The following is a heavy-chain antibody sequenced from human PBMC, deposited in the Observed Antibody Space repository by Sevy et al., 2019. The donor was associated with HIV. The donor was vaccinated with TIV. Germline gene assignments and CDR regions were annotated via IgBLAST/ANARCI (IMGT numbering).Heavy chain of an antibody. J-gene: IGHJ4*02. CDR3: ARGRWGDYKDY. D-gene: IGHD4-17*01. Sequence: GGSLRLSCAASGFTFSSYWMHWVRQAPGKGLFWVSRIKRDGSITNYADSVKGRFTISRDNAKNTLYLQMNSLRAEDTALYYCARGRWGDYKDYWGQGTVVTVSS. CDR2: IKRDGSIT. CDR1: GFTFSSYW. V-gene: IGHV3-74*01.